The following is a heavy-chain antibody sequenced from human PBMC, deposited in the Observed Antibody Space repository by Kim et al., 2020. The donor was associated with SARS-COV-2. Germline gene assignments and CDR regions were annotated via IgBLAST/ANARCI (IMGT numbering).Heavy chain of an antibody. Sequence: GGSLRLSCAASGFNFGGYWMTWVRQAPGRGLEWVSNIKQDGSEKYYVDSVKGRLTISGDNAKNSLYLQMNSLRAADTAVYYCAQYDFWSSYASAIWGQGTLVTVSS. CDR3: AQYDFWSSYASAI. CDR2: IKQDGSEK. CDR1: GFNFGGYW. D-gene: IGHD3-3*01. J-gene: IGHJ4*03. V-gene: IGHV3-7*01.